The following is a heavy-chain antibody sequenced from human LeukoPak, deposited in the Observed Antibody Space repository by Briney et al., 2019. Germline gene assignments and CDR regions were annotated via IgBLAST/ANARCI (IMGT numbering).Heavy chain of an antibody. CDR3: ARHTRYSSSSRVFDY. CDR1: GYSFTNYW. J-gene: IGHJ4*02. V-gene: IGHV5-51*01. D-gene: IGHD6-6*01. Sequence: RTGESLKISCKGSGYSFTNYWIGWVRQMPGKGLEWMGIIYPGDSDTKYSPSFQGQVAISADKSISTAYLQWSSLKASDTAKYYCARHTRYSSSSRVFDYWGQGTLVTVPS. CDR2: IYPGDSDT.